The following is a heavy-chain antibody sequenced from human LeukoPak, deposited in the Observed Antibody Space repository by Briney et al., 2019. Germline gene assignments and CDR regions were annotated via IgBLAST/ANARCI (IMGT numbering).Heavy chain of an antibody. D-gene: IGHD3-22*01. CDR3: ARLGRADSGYYVAYDI. CDR2: IYYSGST. J-gene: IGHJ3*02. V-gene: IGHV4-59*08. Sequence: SETLSLTCTVSGGSISSYYWSWIRQPPGKGLEWIGYIYYSGSTNYNPSLKSRVTISVDTFKNQFSLKLSSVTAADTAFYYCARLGRADSGYYVAYDIWGQGTMVTVSS. CDR1: GGSISSYY.